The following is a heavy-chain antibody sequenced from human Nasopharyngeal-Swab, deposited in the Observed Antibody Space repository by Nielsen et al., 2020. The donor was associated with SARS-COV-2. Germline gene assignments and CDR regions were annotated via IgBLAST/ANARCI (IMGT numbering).Heavy chain of an antibody. J-gene: IGHJ3*02. CDR3: ARDRTDDYGDYGGAFDI. Sequence: ASVKVSCKASGYTFTSYGISWVRQAPGQGLEWMGWISAYNGNTNYAQKLQGRVTMTTDTSTSTAYMELRSLRAEDTAVYYCARDRTDDYGDYGGAFDIWGQGTMVTVSS. CDR2: ISAYNGNT. D-gene: IGHD4-17*01. CDR1: GYTFTSYG. V-gene: IGHV1-18*04.